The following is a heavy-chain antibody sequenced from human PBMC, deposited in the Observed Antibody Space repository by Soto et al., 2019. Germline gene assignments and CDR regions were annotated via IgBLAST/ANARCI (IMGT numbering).Heavy chain of an antibody. Sequence: GGSLRLSCAASGFTFSSYAMSWVRQAPGKGLEWVSAISGSGGSTYYADSVKGRFTISRDNSKNTLYLQMNSLRAEDTAVYYCAKSIKGPTVTTGMDVWGKGTTVTVSS. V-gene: IGHV3-23*01. CDR3: AKSIKGPTVTTGMDV. J-gene: IGHJ6*04. CDR1: GFTFSSYA. D-gene: IGHD4-17*01. CDR2: ISGSGGST.